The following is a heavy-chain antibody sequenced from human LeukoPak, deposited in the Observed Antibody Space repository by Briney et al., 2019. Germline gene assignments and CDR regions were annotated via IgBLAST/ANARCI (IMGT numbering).Heavy chain of an antibody. Sequence: SVKVSCKASGGTFSSYAISWVRQAPGQGLEWMGGIIPISGTANYAQKFQGRVTITADKSTSTAYMELSSLRSEDTAVYYCARDPTYYYGSGSYFTGDYWGQGTLVTVSS. CDR3: ARDPTYYYGSGSYFTGDY. CDR2: IIPISGTA. D-gene: IGHD3-10*01. J-gene: IGHJ4*02. V-gene: IGHV1-69*06. CDR1: GGTFSSYA.